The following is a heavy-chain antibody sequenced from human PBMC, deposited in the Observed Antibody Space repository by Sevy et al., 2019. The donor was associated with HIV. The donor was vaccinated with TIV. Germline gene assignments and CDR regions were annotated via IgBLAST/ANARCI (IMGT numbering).Heavy chain of an antibody. CDR3: ARDLNSGYANYYYYGMDV. J-gene: IGHJ6*02. D-gene: IGHD5-12*01. CDR2: ISYDGSNK. CDR1: GFTFINHA. Sequence: GGSLRLSCAASGFTFINHAMHWVRQAPGKGLEWVTVISYDGSNKYYADSVKGRFTISRDTSKSTVYLQMDSLRAEDTAGYYCARDLNSGYANYYYYGMDVWGQGTTVTVSS. V-gene: IGHV3-30*04.